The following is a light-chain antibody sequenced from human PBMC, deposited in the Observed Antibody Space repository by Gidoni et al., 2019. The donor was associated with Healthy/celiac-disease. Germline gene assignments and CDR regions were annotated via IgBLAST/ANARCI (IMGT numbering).Light chain of an antibody. V-gene: IGKV3-20*01. CDR2: GAS. CDR3: QQYGSSPQT. J-gene: IGKJ1*01. CDR1: QSVSSSY. Sequence: ELVLTQSPVTLSLSPGERATLSCRASQSVSSSYLAWYQQKPGQAPRLLIYGASSRATGIPDRFSGSGSGTDFTLTISRLEPEDVAVYYCQQYGSSPQTFGQGTKVEIK.